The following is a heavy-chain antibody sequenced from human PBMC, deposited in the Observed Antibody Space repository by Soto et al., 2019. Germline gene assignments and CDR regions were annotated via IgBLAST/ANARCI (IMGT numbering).Heavy chain of an antibody. D-gene: IGHD1-26*01. CDR3: ARVTFLIVGSVFSTPFDF. V-gene: IGHV4-61*08. CDR2: ISYSGST. Sequence: PSETLSLTCTVAGGSVSSGGFSWSWIRQPPGKGLEWIGSISYSGSTTYYPSLRSRVTISVDTSKNQFSLRLNSVTAADTAIYFCARVTFLIVGSVFSTPFDFWGQGTLVTVSS. CDR1: GGSVSSGGFS. J-gene: IGHJ4*02.